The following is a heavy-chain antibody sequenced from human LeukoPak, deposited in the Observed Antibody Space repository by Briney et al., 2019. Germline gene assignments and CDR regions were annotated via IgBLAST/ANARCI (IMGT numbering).Heavy chain of an antibody. CDR3: ARALDNWNDVGGYFDY. V-gene: IGHV1-2*02. J-gene: IGHJ4*02. Sequence: ASVKVSCKASGYTFTSYGISWVRQAPGQGLEWMGWINPNSGGTNYAQKFQGRVTMTRDTSISTAYMELSRLRSDDTAVYYCARALDNWNDVGGYFDYWGQGTLVTVSS. CDR1: GYTFTSYG. D-gene: IGHD1-1*01. CDR2: INPNSGGT.